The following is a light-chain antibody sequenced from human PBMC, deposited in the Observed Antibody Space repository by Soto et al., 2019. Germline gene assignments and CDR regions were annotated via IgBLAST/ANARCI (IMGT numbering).Light chain of an antibody. Sequence: QSALTQPASVSGSPGQSITISCTGTSSDVGGYNYVSWYQQHPGKAPKLMIYEVSNRPSGVSNRFSGSKSGNTASLTISGLQAEDEADYYRSSYTSSSTWVFGGGTKVIVL. CDR1: SSDVGGYNY. J-gene: IGLJ3*02. V-gene: IGLV2-14*01. CDR3: SSYTSSSTWV. CDR2: EVS.